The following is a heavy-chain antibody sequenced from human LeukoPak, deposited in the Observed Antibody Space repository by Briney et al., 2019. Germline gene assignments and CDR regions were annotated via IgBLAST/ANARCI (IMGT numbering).Heavy chain of an antibody. CDR3: ARALAPTVPLYYYYYMDV. V-gene: IGHV4-31*03. CDR2: IYYSGST. J-gene: IGHJ6*03. CDR1: GGSISSGGYY. Sequence: PSETLSPTCTVSGGSISSGGYYWSWIRQHPGRGLEWIGYIYYSGSTYYNPSLKSRVTISVDTSKNQFSLKLSSVTAADTAVYYCARALAPTVPLYYYYYMDVWGKGTTVTVSS. D-gene: IGHD4-11*01.